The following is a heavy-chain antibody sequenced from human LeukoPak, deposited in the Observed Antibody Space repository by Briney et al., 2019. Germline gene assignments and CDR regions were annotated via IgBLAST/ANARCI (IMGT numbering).Heavy chain of an antibody. CDR2: IYPGDSNT. CDR1: GYSFTSYW. CDR3: ARHVIERDSSWFDP. Sequence: GESLQISCKGSGYSFTSYWIGWVRQMPGKGLEWMGIIYPGDSNTRYSPSFQGQVTISADKSISTAFLQWSSLKASDTAMYYCARHVIERDSSWFDPWGQGTLVTVSS. D-gene: IGHD2/OR15-2a*01. J-gene: IGHJ5*02. V-gene: IGHV5-51*01.